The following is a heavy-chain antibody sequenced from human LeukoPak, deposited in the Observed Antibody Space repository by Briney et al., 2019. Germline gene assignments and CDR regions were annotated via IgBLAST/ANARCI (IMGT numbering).Heavy chain of an antibody. V-gene: IGHV3-23*01. J-gene: IGHJ4*02. Sequence: GGSLRLSCVASGFTFSSYAMSWVRQAPGKGLEWVAAISGSGATTNYADSVQGRFTLSRDNSKNTLYLQMNSLRAEDTAIYYCAKAGGVAVAGIDYWGQGTLVTVSS. CDR1: GFTFSSYA. CDR2: ISGSGATT. D-gene: IGHD6-19*01. CDR3: AKAGGVAVAGIDY.